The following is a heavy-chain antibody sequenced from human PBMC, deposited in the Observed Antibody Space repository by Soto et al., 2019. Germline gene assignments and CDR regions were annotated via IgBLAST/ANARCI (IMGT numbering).Heavy chain of an antibody. CDR1: GFTSDDFA. Sequence: EVQLVESGGGLVQPGGSLTLSCEASGFTSDDFAVHWVRQALGKGLEWVSGISWNSESIAYADSVKGRFTISRDNAKNSLYLHLSSLRAEDTAFYYCVKAPKVVTHWFDPWGQGTLVTVSS. D-gene: IGHD2-21*02. CDR2: ISWNSESI. CDR3: VKAPKVVTHWFDP. J-gene: IGHJ5*02. V-gene: IGHV3-9*02.